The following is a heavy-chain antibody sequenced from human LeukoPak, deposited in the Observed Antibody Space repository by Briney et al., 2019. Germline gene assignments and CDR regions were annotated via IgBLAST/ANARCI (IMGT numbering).Heavy chain of an antibody. J-gene: IGHJ4*02. CDR1: GYTFTIYD. CDR2: MNPNSGNT. D-gene: IGHD6-19*01. CDR3: ATDLAVTASGY. V-gene: IGHV1-8*03. Sequence: GASVTVSCKASGYTFTIYDINWVRQATGQGLEWMGWMNPNSGNTGYSQKFQGRVTITRNTSISTAYMELSTLRSEDTAVYYCATDLAVTASGYWGQGTLVTVSS.